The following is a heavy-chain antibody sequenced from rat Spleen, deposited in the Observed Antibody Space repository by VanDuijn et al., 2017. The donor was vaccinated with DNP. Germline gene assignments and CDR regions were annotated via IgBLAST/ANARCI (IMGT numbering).Heavy chain of an antibody. CDR2: IKAKSNNYAT. D-gene: IGHD1-9*01. CDR1: GFTFSTAW. J-gene: IGHJ1*01. CDR3: ASYYVYNYWYFDV. Sequence: EVQVLESGGGLVQPGNSLKLSCATSGFTFSTAWMYWYRQFPEKRLEWVARIKAKSNNYATDYAESVKGRFTISRDDSKSSIYLQMNNLKEEDTAMYYCASYYVYNYWYFDVWGPGTMVTVSS. V-gene: IGHV6-6*01.